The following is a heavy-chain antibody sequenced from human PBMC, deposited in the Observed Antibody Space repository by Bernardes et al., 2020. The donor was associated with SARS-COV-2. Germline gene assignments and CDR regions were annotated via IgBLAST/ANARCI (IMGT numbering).Heavy chain of an antibody. CDR2: ISCNSGSI. D-gene: IGHD1-7*01. V-gene: IGHV3-9*01. CDR1: RFTHDAYS. CDR3: AKDVRDWNYLAGGYGMDV. Sequence: RLSNAPSRFTHDAYSIHWVLPSPGKGLEWVSGISCNSGSILYAASVKGRFTISRDNAKNYLYLQMNSLRAEDTALHYCAKDVRDWNYLAGGYGMDVWGQGTTVTVSS. J-gene: IGHJ6*02.